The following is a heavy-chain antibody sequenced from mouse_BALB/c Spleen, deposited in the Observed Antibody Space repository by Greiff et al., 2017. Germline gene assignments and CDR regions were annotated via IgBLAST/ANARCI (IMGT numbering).Heavy chain of an antibody. CDR3: ARHGRYRYGSYWYFDV. J-gene: IGHJ1*01. Sequence: EVMLVESGGGLVQPGESLKLSCESNEYEFPSHDMSWVRKTPEKRLELVAAINSDGGSTYYPDTMERRFIISRDNTKKTLYLQMSSLRSEDTALYYCARHGRYRYGSYWYFDVWGAGTTVTVSS. V-gene: IGHV5-2*01. CDR1: EYEFPSHD. D-gene: IGHD2-14*01. CDR2: INSDGGST.